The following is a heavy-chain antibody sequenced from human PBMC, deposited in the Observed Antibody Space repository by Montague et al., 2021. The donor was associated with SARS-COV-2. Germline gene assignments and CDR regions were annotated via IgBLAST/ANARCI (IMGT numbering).Heavy chain of an antibody. CDR1: GGSISSGGYY. CDR2: IYYSGST. CDR3: AREKRHYCSSTSCYDNYYYYGMDV. D-gene: IGHD2-2*01. V-gene: IGHV4-31*03. J-gene: IGHJ6*02. Sequence: TLSLTCTVSGGSISSGGYYWSWIRRHPGKGLEWIGYIYYSGSTYYNPSLKSRVTISVDTSKNQFSLKLSSVTAADTAVYYCAREKRHYCSSTSCYDNYYYYGMDVWGQGTTVTVSS.